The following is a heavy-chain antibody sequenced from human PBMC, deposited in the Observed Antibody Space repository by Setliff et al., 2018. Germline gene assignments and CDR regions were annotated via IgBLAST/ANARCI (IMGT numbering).Heavy chain of an antibody. V-gene: IGHV1-24*01. J-gene: IGHJ6*02. Sequence: GASVKVSCKVSGYTLTELSMHWVRQAPGKGLEWMGGFDPEDGETIYAQKFQGRVTMTEDTSTDTAYMELSSLRSEDTAVYYCATGGRGILWFRGGMDVWGQGTKVTVSS. D-gene: IGHD3-10*01. CDR3: ATGGRGILWFRGGMDV. CDR2: FDPEDGET. CDR1: GYTLTELS.